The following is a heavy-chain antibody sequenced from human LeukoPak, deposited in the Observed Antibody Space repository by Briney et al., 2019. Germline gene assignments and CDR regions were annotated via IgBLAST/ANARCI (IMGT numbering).Heavy chain of an antibody. V-gene: IGHV3-7*04. CDR3: TRVGYIDEGIDY. D-gene: IGHD5-24*01. CDR2: IKQDGSKK. J-gene: IGHJ4*02. CDR1: GFPFSSYW. Sequence: GGSLRLSCVASGFPFSSYWMTWVGQAPGKGLEWVANIKQDGSKKSYVDSVKGRFTISRDNAKNSLYLQMNSLRAEDTAIYYCTRVGYIDEGIDYWGQGTLVTVSS.